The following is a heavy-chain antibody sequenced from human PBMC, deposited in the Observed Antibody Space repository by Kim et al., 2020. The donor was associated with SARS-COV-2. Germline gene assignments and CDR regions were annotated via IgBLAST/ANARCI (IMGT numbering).Heavy chain of an antibody. V-gene: IGHV3-11*06. J-gene: IGHJ3*01. D-gene: IGHD6-25*01. CDR3: ARMQLAAANAFDL. Sequence: NNTDAVKGRFTISRDNAKNSLYLEMSSLRAEDTAVYYCARMQLAAANAFDLWGQGTMVTVSS.